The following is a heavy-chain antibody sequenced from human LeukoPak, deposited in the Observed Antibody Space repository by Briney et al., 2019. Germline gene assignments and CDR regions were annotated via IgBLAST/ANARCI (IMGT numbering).Heavy chain of an antibody. Sequence: PSETLSLTCIMSGASINTFYWSWIRQPAGRGLEWIGRFSASGTTYYNPALNSRAAVSIDTSKNIFSLKLTSVTAADTAVYYCARSAFSGFDIWGRGTMVTVSS. J-gene: IGHJ3*02. CDR3: ARSAFSGFDI. D-gene: IGHD5-12*01. CDR1: GASINTFY. V-gene: IGHV4-4*07. CDR2: FSASGTT.